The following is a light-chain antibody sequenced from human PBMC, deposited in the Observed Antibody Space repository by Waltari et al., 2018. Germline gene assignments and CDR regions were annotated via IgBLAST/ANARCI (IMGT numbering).Light chain of an antibody. CDR2: EVS. Sequence: QSALTQHPSTSGSPGKSVTISCPGTRSDVGGYNAVYWYQQHPGKAPTLMIYEVSKRPAGGPDRFSGSKSGNTASLTVSGLQAEDEADYYCSSYAGSNNYVFGTGTKVTVL. J-gene: IGLJ1*01. V-gene: IGLV2-8*01. CDR1: RSDVGGYNA. CDR3: SSYAGSNNYV.